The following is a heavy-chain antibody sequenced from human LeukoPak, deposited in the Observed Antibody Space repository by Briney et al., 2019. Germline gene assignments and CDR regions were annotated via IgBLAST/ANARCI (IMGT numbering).Heavy chain of an antibody. D-gene: IGHD4-11*01. J-gene: IGHJ4*02. Sequence: SETLSLTCTVSGGSISGYYWSWIRQPPGKDLRGIGYIYYSGSTNYNPSLKSRITILVDTSKNQFSLRLSSVTAADTAVYYCARVRGNYFPDYWGQGTLVTVSS. CDR1: GGSISGYY. V-gene: IGHV4-59*01. CDR3: ARVRGNYFPDY. CDR2: IYYSGST.